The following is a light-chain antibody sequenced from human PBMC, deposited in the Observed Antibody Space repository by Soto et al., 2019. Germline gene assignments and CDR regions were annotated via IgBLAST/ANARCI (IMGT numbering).Light chain of an antibody. CDR1: QSISSW. CDR2: DAS. Sequence: DIQMTQSPSTLSASLGDRVTITCRASQSISSWLAWYQQKPGKAPKLLIYDASSLESGVPSRFSGSGSGTEFTLTISSLQPDDFATYYCQHYKSYPYTFGQGTKVDI. CDR3: QHYKSYPYT. J-gene: IGKJ2*01. V-gene: IGKV1-5*01.